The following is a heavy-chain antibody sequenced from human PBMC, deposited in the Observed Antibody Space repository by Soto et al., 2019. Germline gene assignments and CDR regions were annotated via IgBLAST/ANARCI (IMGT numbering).Heavy chain of an antibody. V-gene: IGHV1-24*01. D-gene: IGHD3-10*01. Sequence: ASVKVSCKVSGYTLTELSMHWVRQAPGKGLEWIGGFDPEDGETIYAQKFQGRVTMTEDTSTDTAYMELSSLRSEDTVVYYCATYYYGPGSYSGIDPWGQGTLVTVPS. J-gene: IGHJ5*02. CDR3: ATYYYGPGSYSGIDP. CDR1: GYTLTELS. CDR2: FDPEDGET.